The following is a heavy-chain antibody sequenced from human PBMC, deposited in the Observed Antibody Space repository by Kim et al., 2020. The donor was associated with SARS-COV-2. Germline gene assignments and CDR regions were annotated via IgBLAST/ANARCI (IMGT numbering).Heavy chain of an antibody. J-gene: IGHJ4*02. D-gene: IGHD5-12*01. CDR3: AKDQVGYVRRIEF. V-gene: IGHV3-23*01. Sequence: YYADSVKGRFTIYSDNSKNKMYLQMNSLRAEDTAIYFCAKDQVGYVRRIEFWGQGTLVSVSS.